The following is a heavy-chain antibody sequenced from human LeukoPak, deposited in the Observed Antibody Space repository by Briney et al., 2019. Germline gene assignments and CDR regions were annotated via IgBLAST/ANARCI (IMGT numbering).Heavy chain of an antibody. V-gene: IGHV5-51*01. Sequence: GESLKISCRDSGYSFTTYWIVWVRQMPGKGLEWLGIIYPGDSHTRYSPSFQGQVTISADTSISTAYLQWSSLKAADTAVYYCARVRIRNWFDPWGQGTLVTVSS. J-gene: IGHJ5*02. CDR3: ARVRIRNWFDP. CDR2: IYPGDSHT. CDR1: GYSFTTYW. D-gene: IGHD2-15*01.